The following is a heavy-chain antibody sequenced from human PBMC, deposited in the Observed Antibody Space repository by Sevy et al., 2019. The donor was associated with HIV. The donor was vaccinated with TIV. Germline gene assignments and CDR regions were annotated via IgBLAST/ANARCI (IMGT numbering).Heavy chain of an antibody. CDR3: VREGVGGYSYGLDC. Sequence: GGSLRLSCAASGFTFSSYWMSWVREAPGKGLEWVATMKEDGSGRNYVDSVKGRFTISRDNAKNSLFLQMNSLRAEDTAVYYCVREGVGGYSYGLDCWGQGTLVTVSS. J-gene: IGHJ4*02. CDR1: GFTFSSYW. CDR2: MKEDGSGR. V-gene: IGHV3-7*01. D-gene: IGHD5-18*01.